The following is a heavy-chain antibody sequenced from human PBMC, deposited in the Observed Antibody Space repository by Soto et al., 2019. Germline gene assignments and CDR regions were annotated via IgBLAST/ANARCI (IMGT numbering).Heavy chain of an antibody. D-gene: IGHD3-22*01. V-gene: IGHV4-61*01. Sequence: SETLSLTCTVSGGSVSSGSYYWSWIRQPPGKGLEWIGYIYYSGSTNYNPSLKSRVTISVDTSKNQFSLKLSSVTAADTAVYYCARDSGYYYDSSGRGYGMDVWGQGTTVTSP. CDR3: ARDSGYYYDSSGRGYGMDV. J-gene: IGHJ6*02. CDR1: GGSVSSGSYY. CDR2: IYYSGST.